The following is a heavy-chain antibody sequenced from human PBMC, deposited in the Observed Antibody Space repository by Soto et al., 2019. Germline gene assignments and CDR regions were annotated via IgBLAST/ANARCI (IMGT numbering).Heavy chain of an antibody. D-gene: IGHD2-15*01. Sequence: GASVKVSCKASGYTFTSYGIGWVRQAPGQGLEWMGWISAYNGNTNYAQKLQGRVTMTTDTSTSTAYMELRSLRSDDTAVYYCARDPTSSGGIGGWFDPWGQGTLVTVSS. J-gene: IGHJ5*02. CDR2: ISAYNGNT. CDR3: ARDPTSSGGIGGWFDP. V-gene: IGHV1-18*04. CDR1: GYTFTSYG.